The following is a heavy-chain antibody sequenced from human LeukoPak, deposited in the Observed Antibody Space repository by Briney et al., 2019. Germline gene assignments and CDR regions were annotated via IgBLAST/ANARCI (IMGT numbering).Heavy chain of an antibody. CDR2: ISSSGSTI. J-gene: IGHJ4*02. D-gene: IGHD3-10*01. Sequence: PGGSLRLPCAASGFTFSNYAMNWVRQAPGKGLEWVSYISSSGSTIYYADSVKGRFTISRDNAKNSLYLQMNSLRAEDTAVYYCASMGSGSYSWFDWGSYTLDYWGQGTLVTVSS. CDR3: ASMGSGSYSWFDWGSYTLDY. CDR1: GFTFSNYA. V-gene: IGHV3-48*03.